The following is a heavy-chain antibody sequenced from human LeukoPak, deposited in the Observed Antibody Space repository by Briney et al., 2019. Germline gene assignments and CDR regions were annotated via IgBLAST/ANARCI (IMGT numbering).Heavy chain of an antibody. CDR1: GGTFSSYA. J-gene: IGHJ3*02. V-gene: IGHV1-69*13. Sequence: ASVKVSCKASGGTFSSYAISWVRQAPGQGLEWMGGIIPIFGTANYAQKFQGRVTITADESTSTAYMELSSLRSEDTAVYYCAREGQNRARPNGYSGYDDAFDIWGQGTMVTVSS. D-gene: IGHD5-12*01. CDR2: IIPIFGTA. CDR3: AREGQNRARPNGYSGYDDAFDI.